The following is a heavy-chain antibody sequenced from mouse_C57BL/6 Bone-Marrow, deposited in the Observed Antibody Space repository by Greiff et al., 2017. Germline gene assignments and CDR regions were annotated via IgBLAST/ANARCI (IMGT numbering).Heavy chain of an antibody. CDR1: GFTFSSYG. CDR2: ISSGGSYT. Sequence: EVQRVESGGDLVKPGGSLKLSRAASGFTFSSYGMSWVRQTPDKRLEWVATISSGGSYTYYPDSVKGRFTISRDNAKNTLYLQMSSLKSEDTAMYYCATLRGAYWGQGTLVTVSA. CDR3: ATLRGAY. V-gene: IGHV5-6*01. J-gene: IGHJ3*01. D-gene: IGHD1-1*01.